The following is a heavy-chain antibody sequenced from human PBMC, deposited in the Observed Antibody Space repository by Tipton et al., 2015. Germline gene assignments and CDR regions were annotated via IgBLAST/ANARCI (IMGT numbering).Heavy chain of an antibody. CDR3: ARHTPPLLLRFPPLGFDY. D-gene: IGHD3-3*01. J-gene: IGHJ4*02. Sequence: TLSLTCSVSGGSISSSSYYWGWIRQPPGKGLEWIGSISHSGNTYYNPSLKSRVTMSRDTSKNQFSLKLTSVTAADTAVYYCARHTPPLLLRFPPLGFDYWGQGTLVTVSS. V-gene: IGHV4-39*01. CDR1: GGSISSSSYY. CDR2: ISHSGNT.